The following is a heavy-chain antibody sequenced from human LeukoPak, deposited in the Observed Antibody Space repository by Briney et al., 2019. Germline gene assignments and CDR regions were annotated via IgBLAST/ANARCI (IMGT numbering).Heavy chain of an antibody. CDR1: GDSISSYY. D-gene: IGHD4-17*01. V-gene: IGHV4-59*01. CDR2: SNYSGNT. J-gene: IGHJ4*02. Sequence: SETLSLTCTFSGDSISSYYWSWIRQPPGKVLEWMAYSNYSGNTNYNPPLKSRVTISVDTSKNQFSLRLTSVTAADTAVYYCAREGRQDYVYFDCWGQGTLVTVSS. CDR3: AREGRQDYVYFDC.